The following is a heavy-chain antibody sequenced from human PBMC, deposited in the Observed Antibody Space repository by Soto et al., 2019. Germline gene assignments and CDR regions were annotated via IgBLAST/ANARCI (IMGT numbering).Heavy chain of an antibody. CDR2: IYYSGST. J-gene: IGHJ6*02. CDR3: ARKDYDFWYYYYGMDV. D-gene: IGHD3-3*01. V-gene: IGHV4-39*01. CDR1: GGSISSSSYY. Sequence: SETLSLTCTVSGGSISSSSYYWGWIRQPPGKGLEWIGSIYYSGSTYYNPSLKSRVTISVDTSKNQFSLKLSSVTAADTAVYYCARKDYDFWYYYYGMDVWGQGTRVTVSS.